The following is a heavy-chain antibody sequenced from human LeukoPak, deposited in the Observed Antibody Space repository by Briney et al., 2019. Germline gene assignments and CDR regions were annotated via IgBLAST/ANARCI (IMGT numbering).Heavy chain of an antibody. V-gene: IGHV3-23*01. J-gene: IGHJ3*02. CDR1: GFTFSRYA. D-gene: IGHD6-19*01. CDR2: ISASGGST. Sequence: GGSLRLSCAASGFTFSRYAISWVRQTPGKGLEWVSGISASGGSTYYADSVKGRFTISRDNSKNTPYLHMNILRAEDTAVYYCAKCAFAAVAGRGAFDIWGQGTVVTVSS. CDR3: AKCAFAAVAGRGAFDI.